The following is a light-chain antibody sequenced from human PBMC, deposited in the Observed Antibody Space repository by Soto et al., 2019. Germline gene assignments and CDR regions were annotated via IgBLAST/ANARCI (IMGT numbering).Light chain of an antibody. CDR2: GVT. V-gene: IGLV2-14*01. J-gene: IGLJ1*01. CDR3: FSLRVGGSHV. Sequence: QSALTQPASVSGSPGQSITISCTGTSSDVGAYNYVSWYQQYPGKAPKLMIYGVTNRPSGVSNRFSGSKTGNTASLTISGLQCGDGADYYSFSLRVGGSHVVVIGTKLP. CDR1: SSDVGAYNY.